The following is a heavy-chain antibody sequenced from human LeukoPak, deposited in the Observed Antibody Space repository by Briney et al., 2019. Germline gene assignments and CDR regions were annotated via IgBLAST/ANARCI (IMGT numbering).Heavy chain of an antibody. CDR1: GFTFDDYG. CDR2: ISRDGGRT. CDR3: VKDSNYDFWSGYYKGFDN. V-gene: IGHV3-20*04. D-gene: IGHD3-3*01. Sequence: PGGSLRLSCAASGFTSGFTFDDYGMNWVRQVPGKGLEWVSGISRDGGRTGYADSVQGRFTISRDNSSNSLHLQMNSLRVEDTAFYYCVKDSNYDFWSGYYKGFDNWGRGTLVTVSS. J-gene: IGHJ4*02.